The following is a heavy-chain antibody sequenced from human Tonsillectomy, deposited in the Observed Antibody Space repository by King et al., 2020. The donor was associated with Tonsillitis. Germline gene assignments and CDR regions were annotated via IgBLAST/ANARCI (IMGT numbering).Heavy chain of an antibody. CDR3: ARDDVRYFDY. CDR2: IKYDGSEK. J-gene: IGHJ4*02. D-gene: IGHD1-14*01. CDR1: GFTFSGYL. V-gene: IGHV3-7*01. Sequence: VQLVESGGGLVQPGGSLRLSCAASGFTFSGYLMNWVRQAPGKGLEWVANIKYDGSEKYYVDSVRGRFTISRDNAKNSLYLQVNSLSPEDTAVYYCARDDVRYFDYWGQGTLVTVSS.